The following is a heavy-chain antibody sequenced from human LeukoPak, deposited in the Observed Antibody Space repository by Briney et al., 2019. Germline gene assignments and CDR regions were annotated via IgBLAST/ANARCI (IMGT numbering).Heavy chain of an antibody. D-gene: IGHD2-21*01. CDR3: ARGLHYSGAGRTFDS. CDR1: GGSLSSGDYY. J-gene: IGHJ4*02. V-gene: IGHV4-30-4*01. Sequence: SETLSLTCTVSGGSLSSGDYYWSWIRQPPGKGLEWIGFIYHSGTTYYNPSLKSRVTISLDTSKNQFSLKLSSVTAADTAMYFCARGLHYSGAGRTFDSWGQGTLVTVSS. CDR2: IYHSGTT.